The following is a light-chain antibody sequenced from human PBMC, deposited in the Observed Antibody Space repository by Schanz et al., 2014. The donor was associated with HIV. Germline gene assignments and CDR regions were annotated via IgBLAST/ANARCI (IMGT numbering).Light chain of an antibody. CDR2: TDH. Sequence: QSVLTQPPSASGTPGQRVTISCSGSSSNIGSNTVNWYQQLPGTAPKLLIYTDHRRPSGVPDRFSGSQSGTSASLAISGLQAEDEADYYCATWDDSLNGWVFGGGTKLTVL. CDR3: ATWDDSLNGWV. J-gene: IGLJ3*02. CDR1: SSNIGSNT. V-gene: IGLV1-44*01.